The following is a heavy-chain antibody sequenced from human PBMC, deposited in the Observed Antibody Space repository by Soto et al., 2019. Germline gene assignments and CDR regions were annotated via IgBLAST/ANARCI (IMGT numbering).Heavy chain of an antibody. D-gene: IGHD2-15*01. Sequence: GGSLRLSCAASGFTFSSYWMSWVRQAPGKGLEWVANIKQDGSEKYYVDSVKGRFTISRDNAKNSLYLQMNSLRAEDTAVYYCARPASIGYCSGGSCYELPDIYFDYWGQGTLVTVSS. J-gene: IGHJ4*02. CDR2: IKQDGSEK. CDR3: ARPASIGYCSGGSCYELPDIYFDY. CDR1: GFTFSSYW. V-gene: IGHV3-7*05.